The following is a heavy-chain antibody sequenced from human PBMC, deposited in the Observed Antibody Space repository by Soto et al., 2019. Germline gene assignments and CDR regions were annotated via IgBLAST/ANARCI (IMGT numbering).Heavy chain of an antibody. J-gene: IGHJ3*02. CDR2: ISGSGGRT. D-gene: IGHD3-16*01. V-gene: IGHV3-23*01. CDR3: AKGGYYSLFDI. CDR1: GFPFSSYA. Sequence: HPGGALRLSCVAYGFPFSSYAMSWVRQTPGKGLEWVSGISGSGGRTYYADSVKGRFTISRDNSNNTLSLQMHILRVEDTAVYFCAKGGYYSLFDIWGQGTVVTVSS.